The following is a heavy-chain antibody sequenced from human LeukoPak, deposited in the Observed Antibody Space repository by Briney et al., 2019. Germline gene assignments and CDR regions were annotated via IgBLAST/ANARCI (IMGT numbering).Heavy chain of an antibody. J-gene: IGHJ5*02. CDR1: GYSISSGYY. V-gene: IGHV4-38-2*02. Sequence: PSETLSLTCAVSGYSISSGYYWGWIRQPPGKGLEWIGSIYHSGSTYYNPSLKSRVTISVGTSKNQFSLKLSSVTAADTAVYYCAKEGPAATMGSRFDPWGQGTLVTVSS. CDR2: IYHSGST. CDR3: AKEGPAATMGSRFDP. D-gene: IGHD2-2*01.